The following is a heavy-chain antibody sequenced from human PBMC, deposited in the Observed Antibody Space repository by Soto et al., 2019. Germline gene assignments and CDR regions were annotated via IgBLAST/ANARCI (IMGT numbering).Heavy chain of an antibody. J-gene: IGHJ4*02. V-gene: IGHV3-66*01. D-gene: IGHD3-10*01. CDR3: TRAAWFPYLSFY. CDR2: IYNGGTT. CDR1: GFTVTRNY. Sequence: GGSLRLSCAVSGFTVTRNYMSWVRQAPGKGLEWVAVIYNGGTTWYADSVKGRFTISRDNANNSVYLQMDSLRAEDTALYYCTRAAWFPYLSFYWGQGAMVTVYS.